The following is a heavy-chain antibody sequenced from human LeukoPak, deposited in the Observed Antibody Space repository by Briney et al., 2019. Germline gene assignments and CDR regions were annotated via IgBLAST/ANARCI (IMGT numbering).Heavy chain of an antibody. CDR2: ISGRGEAI. CDR3: ARTYGSGSLDY. Sequence: GGSLRLSCEASGFTFSSYDMHWVRQAPGKGLEWISYISGRGEAIFYADSVQGRFTISRDNAKNSIYLQMNGLTAEDTAVYYCARTYGSGSLDYGGQGTLVTVSS. J-gene: IGHJ4*02. CDR1: GFTFSSYD. D-gene: IGHD2-15*01. V-gene: IGHV3-48*01.